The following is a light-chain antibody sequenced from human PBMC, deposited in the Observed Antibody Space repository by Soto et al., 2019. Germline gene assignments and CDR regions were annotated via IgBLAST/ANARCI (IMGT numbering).Light chain of an antibody. CDR2: AAS. J-gene: IGKJ1*01. V-gene: IGKV1-39*01. CDR1: QSIVTY. Sequence: DIQMTQSPSSLSASVGDRVTITCRASQSIVTYLNWYLQKPGKAPKLLIYAASNLQSGVPSRFSGSGSGTDFTLTISRLQPEDFANYFCQQSYSTPPWTFGQGTKVDI. CDR3: QQSYSTPPWT.